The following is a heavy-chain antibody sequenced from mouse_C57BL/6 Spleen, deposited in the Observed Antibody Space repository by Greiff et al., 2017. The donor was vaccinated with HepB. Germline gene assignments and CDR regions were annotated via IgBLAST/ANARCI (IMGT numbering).Heavy chain of an antibody. Sequence: QVQLQQPGAELVKPGASVKLSCKASGYTFTSYWMQWVKQRPGQGLEWIGEIDPSDSYTNYNQKFKGKATLTVDTSSSTAYMQLSSLTSKDSAVYYCARSGDYYCSSFAYWGQGTLVTVSA. D-gene: IGHD1-1*01. V-gene: IGHV1-50*01. CDR3: ARSGDYYCSSFAY. J-gene: IGHJ3*01. CDR2: IDPSDSYT. CDR1: GYTFTSYW.